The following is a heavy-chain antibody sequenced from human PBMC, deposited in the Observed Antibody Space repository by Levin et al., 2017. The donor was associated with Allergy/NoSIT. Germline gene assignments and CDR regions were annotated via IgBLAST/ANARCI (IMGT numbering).Heavy chain of an antibody. V-gene: IGHV3-30*04. CDR3: ARDKGWSGYYTMPHDY. CDR1: GFTFSSYA. Sequence: GGSLRLSCAASGFTFSSYAMHWVRQAPGKGLEWVAVISYDGSNKYYADSVKGRFTISRDNSKNTLYLQMNSLRAEDTAVYYCARDKGWSGYYTMPHDYWGQGTLVTVSS. J-gene: IGHJ4*02. D-gene: IGHD3-3*01. CDR2: ISYDGSNK.